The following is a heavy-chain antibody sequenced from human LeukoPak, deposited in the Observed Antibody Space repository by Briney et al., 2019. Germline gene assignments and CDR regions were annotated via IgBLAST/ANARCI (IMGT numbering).Heavy chain of an antibody. CDR2: IYYSGST. J-gene: IGHJ6*03. Sequence: SETLSLTCTVSGGSISSSSYYWGWIRQPPGKGLEWIGYIYYSGSTNYNPSLKSRVTISVDTSKNQFSLKLSSVTAADTAVYYCARSVEGYCSGGSCYSYYYYMDVWGKGTTVTVS. D-gene: IGHD2-15*01. CDR3: ARSVEGYCSGGSCYSYYYYMDV. CDR1: GGSISSSSYY. V-gene: IGHV4-61*05.